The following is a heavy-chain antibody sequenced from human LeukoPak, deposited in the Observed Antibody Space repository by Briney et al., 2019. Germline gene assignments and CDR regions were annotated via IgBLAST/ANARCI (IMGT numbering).Heavy chain of an antibody. J-gene: IGHJ4*02. CDR3: AKDGEGDPFDY. D-gene: IGHD2-21*02. Sequence: PGGSLRLSCAASGFTFSSYGMHWVRQAPGKGLEWVAVISYDGSNKYYADSVKGRLTISRDNSKNTLYLQMNSLRAEDTAVYYCAKDGEGDPFDYWGQGTLVTVSS. CDR1: GFTFSSYG. V-gene: IGHV3-30*18. CDR2: ISYDGSNK.